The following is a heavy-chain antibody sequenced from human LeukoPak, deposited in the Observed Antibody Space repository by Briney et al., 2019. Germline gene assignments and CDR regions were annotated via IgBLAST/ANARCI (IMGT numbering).Heavy chain of an antibody. J-gene: IGHJ5*02. Sequence: SETLSLTCTVSGGSISSYYWSRIRQPPGKGLEWIGYIYYSGSTNYNPSLKSRVTISVDTSKNQFSLKLSSVTAADTAVYYCARVWFVAAAAEGWFDPWGQGTLVTVSS. CDR3: ARVWFVAAAAEGWFDP. V-gene: IGHV4-59*01. CDR1: GGSISSYY. CDR2: IYYSGST. D-gene: IGHD6-13*01.